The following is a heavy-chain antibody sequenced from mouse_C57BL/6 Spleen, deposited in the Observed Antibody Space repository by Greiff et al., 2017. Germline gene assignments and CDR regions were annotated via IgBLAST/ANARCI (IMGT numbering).Heavy chain of an antibody. CDR2: IYPRSGNT. D-gene: IGHD2-2*01. Sequence: VKLVESGAELARPGASVKLSCTASGYTFTSYGISWVKQRTGQGLEWIGEIYPRSGNTYYNEKFKGKATLTADKSSSTAYMELRSLTSADSAVYFCEIYYGYDGPAFAYWGQGTLVTVSA. J-gene: IGHJ3*01. CDR3: EIYYGYDGPAFAY. V-gene: IGHV1-81*01. CDR1: GYTFTSYG.